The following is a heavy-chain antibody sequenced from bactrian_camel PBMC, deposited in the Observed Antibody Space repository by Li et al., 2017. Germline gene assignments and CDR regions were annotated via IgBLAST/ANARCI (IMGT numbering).Heavy chain of an antibody. Sequence: DVQLVESGGGLVQPGGSLRLSCAASGYTSTSTMYAMAWFRQAPGDEREGLAAINMDGSTTYADSVKGRFTISKAQNILTLQMNSLKAEDTAMCYCAAKACPSQAYLYGGNWYRTEYATWGQGTQVTVS. D-gene: IGHD3*01. J-gene: IGHJ4*01. V-gene: IGHV3S42*01. CDR1: GYTSTSTMYA. CDR2: INMDGST. CDR3: AAKACPSQAYLYGGNWYRTEYAT.